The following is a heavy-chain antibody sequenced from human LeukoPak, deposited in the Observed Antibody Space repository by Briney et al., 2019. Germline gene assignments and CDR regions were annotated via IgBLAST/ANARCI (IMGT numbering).Heavy chain of an antibody. CDR2: IYSGGST. Sequence: PGGSLRLSCAASGFTVSSNYMSWVRQAPGKGLEWVSVIYSGGSTYYADSVKGRFTISRDNSKNTLYLQMNSLRAEDTAVYYCARDDFYYDSSGPFDYWGQGTLVTVSS. CDR3: ARDDFYYDSSGPFDY. J-gene: IGHJ4*02. D-gene: IGHD3-22*01. CDR1: GFTVSSNY. V-gene: IGHV3-53*01.